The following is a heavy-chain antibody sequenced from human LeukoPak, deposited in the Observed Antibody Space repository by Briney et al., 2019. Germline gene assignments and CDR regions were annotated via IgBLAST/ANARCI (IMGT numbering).Heavy chain of an antibody. CDR2: IYSGGST. CDR3: AREPTSGGYFDY. D-gene: IGHD1-26*01. J-gene: IGHJ4*02. V-gene: IGHV3-53*01. CDR1: GFTVSSNS. Sequence: GGSLRLSCAASGFTVSSNSMSWVRQAPGKGLEWVSVIYSGGSTYYADSVKGRFTISRDNSKNTLYLQMNSLRAEDTAVYYCAREPTSGGYFDYWGQGTLVTVSS.